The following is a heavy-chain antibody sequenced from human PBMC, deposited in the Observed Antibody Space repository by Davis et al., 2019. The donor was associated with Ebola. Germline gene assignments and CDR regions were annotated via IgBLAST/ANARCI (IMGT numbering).Heavy chain of an antibody. CDR1: GGSISSNY. D-gene: IGHD5-12*01. Sequence: MPSETLSLTCIVSGGSISSNYWSWIRQPPGKGLEWIGYMFHSGRTNYNPSLKSRVTISVDTSKNQFSLKLRSVTAADTAMYYCARGHIVSFDYWGQGTLVTVSS. J-gene: IGHJ4*02. CDR3: ARGHIVSFDY. V-gene: IGHV4-59*08. CDR2: MFHSGRT.